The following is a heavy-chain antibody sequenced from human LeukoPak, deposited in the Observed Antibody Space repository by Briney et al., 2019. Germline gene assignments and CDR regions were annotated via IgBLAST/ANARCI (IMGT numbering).Heavy chain of an antibody. CDR1: GGTFSCYS. CDR2: IMPLFNTA. V-gene: IGHV1-69*05. CDR3: ARVDRYHYYLDV. J-gene: IGHJ6*03. Sequence: ASVKVSCKASGGTFSCYSITWVRQAPAQGLEWMGGIMPLFNTANYAQQFQGRVTITTDESTSTAYMELSSLRFEDTAMYYCARVDRYHYYLDVWGKGTTVTVSS.